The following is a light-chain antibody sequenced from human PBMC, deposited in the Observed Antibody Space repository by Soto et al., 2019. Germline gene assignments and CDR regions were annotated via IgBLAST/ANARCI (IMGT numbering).Light chain of an antibody. CDR3: QQRSNWPPLT. CDR1: QSVTRY. V-gene: IGKV3-11*01. Sequence: EIVLTQSPASLTLSVGERATLSCRASQSVTRYLAWYQKKPGQAPRLLIYDASNRAAGIPARFSGSGSGTDFTLTISSLEPEDFAVYDCQQRSNWPPLTFGGGTKVEI. CDR2: DAS. J-gene: IGKJ4*01.